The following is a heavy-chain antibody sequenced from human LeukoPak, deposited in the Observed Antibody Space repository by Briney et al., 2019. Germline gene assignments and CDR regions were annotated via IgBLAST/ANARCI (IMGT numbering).Heavy chain of an antibody. CDR3: ARRFDFWSGNYKVKWFDS. CDR1: GFTFSRFW. CDR2: ISSSSSST. D-gene: IGHD3-3*01. V-gene: IGHV3-21*01. Sequence: GGSLRLSCAASGFTFSRFWMNWVRQAPGKGLEWVSSISSSSSSTFYADSVRGRFTISRDNAKNSLYLQMNSLRVEDTAVYYCARRFDFWSGNYKVKWFDSRGKGTLVTVSS. J-gene: IGHJ5*01.